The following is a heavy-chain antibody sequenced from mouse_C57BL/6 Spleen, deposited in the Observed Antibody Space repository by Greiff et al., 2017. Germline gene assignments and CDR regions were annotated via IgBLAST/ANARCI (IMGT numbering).Heavy chain of an antibody. V-gene: IGHV5-4*01. CDR1: GFTFSSYA. J-gene: IGHJ4*01. CDR2: ISDGGGYT. Sequence: EVQLVESGGGLVKPGGSLKLSCAASGFTFSSYAMSWVRQTPEKRLEWVATISDGGGYTNYPENVKGRFTISRDNAKNNLYLQMSHLKSEDTAMYYCARALDHYYAMDYWGQGTSVTVSS. CDR3: ARALDHYYAMDY.